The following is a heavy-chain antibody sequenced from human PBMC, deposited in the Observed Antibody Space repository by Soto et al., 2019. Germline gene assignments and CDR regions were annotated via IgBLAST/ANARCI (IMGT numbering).Heavy chain of an antibody. CDR2: INAGNGNT. J-gene: IGHJ6*02. Sequence: QVQLVQSGAEVKKPGASVKVSCKASGYTFTSYAMHWVRQAPGQRLEWMGWINAGNGNTKYSQKFQGRVTITTDTPANTYDKVPRILRSENTALYYCETDTTTSDFWGQGTSVTVSS. CDR3: ETDTTTSDF. CDR1: GYTFTSYA. V-gene: IGHV1-3*01. D-gene: IGHD1-1*01.